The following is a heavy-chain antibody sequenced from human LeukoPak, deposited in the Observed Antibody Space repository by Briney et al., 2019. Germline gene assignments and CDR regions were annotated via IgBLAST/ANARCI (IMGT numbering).Heavy chain of an antibody. CDR1: GFTFSSYS. V-gene: IGHV3-48*04. D-gene: IGHD2-15*01. CDR2: ISSSSGTI. CDR3: ARDSWGCSGGSCYLVY. J-gene: IGHJ4*02. Sequence: GGSLRLSCAASGFTFSSYSMNWVRQAPGKGLEWVSYISSSSGTIYYADSVKGRFTISRDNAKNSLYLQMNSLRAEDTALYYCARDSWGCSGGSCYLVYWGQGTLVTVSS.